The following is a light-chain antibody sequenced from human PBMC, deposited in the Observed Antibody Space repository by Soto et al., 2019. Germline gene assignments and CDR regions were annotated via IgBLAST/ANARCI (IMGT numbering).Light chain of an antibody. V-gene: IGKV3-11*01. CDR3: QQRSNGPPIT. J-gene: IGKJ5*01. Sequence: EIVLTPSPATLSLSPGERAPLSCWASQSVSSYLAWYQQKPGQAPRLLIYDASNRATGIPARFSGSGSGTDFTLTISSLEPEDFAVYYCQQRSNGPPITVGQGTRLEIK. CDR1: QSVSSY. CDR2: DAS.